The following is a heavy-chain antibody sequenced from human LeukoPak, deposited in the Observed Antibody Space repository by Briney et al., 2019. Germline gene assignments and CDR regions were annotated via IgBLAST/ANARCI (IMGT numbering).Heavy chain of an antibody. CDR2: IYYSGST. J-gene: IGHJ4*02. CDR1: GGSISSYY. Sequence: KPSETLSLTCTVSGGSISSYYWSWIRQPPGKGLEWIGYIYYSGSTNYNPSLKRRVTKSEDTSKNQISTKLTSVTADLCDRCGHGITVRESPATPSYCGGDCYLGGDYVDYWGQGTLVTVSS. CDR3: GITVRESPATPSYCGGDCYLGGDYVDY. D-gene: IGHD2-21*02. V-gene: IGHV4-59*01.